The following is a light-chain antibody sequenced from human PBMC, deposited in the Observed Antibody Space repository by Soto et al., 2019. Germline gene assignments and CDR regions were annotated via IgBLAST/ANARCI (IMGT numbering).Light chain of an antibody. CDR1: SSDVGGYKY. CDR3: SSHAGSNNYV. J-gene: IGLJ1*01. Sequence: QSALTQPASVSGSPGQSITISCTGTSSDVGGYKYVSWYQQYTGKAPKVMIYEVSSRPSGVPDRFSGSKSGNTASLTVSGLQAEDEADYYCSSHAGSNNYVFGTGTKLTVL. CDR2: EVS. V-gene: IGLV2-8*01.